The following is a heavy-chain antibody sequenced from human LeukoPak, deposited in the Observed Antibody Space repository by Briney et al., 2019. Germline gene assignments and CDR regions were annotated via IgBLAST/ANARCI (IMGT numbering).Heavy chain of an antibody. D-gene: IGHD6-19*01. J-gene: IGHJ4*02. CDR3: ARGGWLAVAGYYFDY. CDR1: GGSISSYY. Sequence: SETLSLTCTVSGGSISSYYWSWIRQPAGKGLEWIGRIYTSGSTNYNPSLKSRVTISVDKSKNQFSLKLSSVTAADTAVYYCARGGWLAVAGYYFDYWGQGTLVTVSS. V-gene: IGHV4-4*07. CDR2: IYTSGST.